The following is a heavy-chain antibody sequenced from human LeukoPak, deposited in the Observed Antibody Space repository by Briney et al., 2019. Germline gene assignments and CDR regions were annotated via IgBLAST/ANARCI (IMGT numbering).Heavy chain of an antibody. V-gene: IGHV1-2*02. Sequence: ASVKVSCKASGYTFTGYYMHWVRQAPGQGLEWMGWINPNSGGTNYAQKFQGRVTMTRDTSISTAYMELSRLRSDDTAVYYCARGVSGIYYYYYMDVWGKGSTVTISS. J-gene: IGHJ6*03. CDR2: INPNSGGT. D-gene: IGHD2-21*01. CDR1: GYTFTGYY. CDR3: ARGVSGIYYYYYMDV.